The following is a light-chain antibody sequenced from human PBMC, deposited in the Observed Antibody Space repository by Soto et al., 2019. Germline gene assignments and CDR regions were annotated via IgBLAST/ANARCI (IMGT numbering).Light chain of an antibody. J-gene: IGLJ3*02. CDR2: SDN. CDR3: ATWDDTLNGRV. V-gene: IGLV1-44*01. CDR1: SSNIGSNS. Sequence: QSVLTQPPSASGTPGQRVTISCSGSSSNIGSNSVNWYHQVAGMAPKLLIHSDNQRPSGVPDRFSGSKSGTSASLAISGLQSGDEADYYCATWDDTLNGRVFGGGTKSPS.